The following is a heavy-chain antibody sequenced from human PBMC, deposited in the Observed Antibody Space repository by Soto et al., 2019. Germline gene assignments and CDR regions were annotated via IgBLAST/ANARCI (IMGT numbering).Heavy chain of an antibody. Sequence: GESLKISCKASGYDFTNYWIAWVRQTPGRGLEWRGMSYPCDSDIRYNPSSRGRGTISADKSITSAFVQWGSLKASDSAIYYCARFRAPRRQLISMSFHLWGLGTLVTVSS. CDR2: SYPCDSDI. V-gene: IGHV5-51*01. CDR1: GYDFTNYW. J-gene: IGHJ4*03. D-gene: IGHD6-13*01. CDR3: ARFRAPRRQLISMSFHL.